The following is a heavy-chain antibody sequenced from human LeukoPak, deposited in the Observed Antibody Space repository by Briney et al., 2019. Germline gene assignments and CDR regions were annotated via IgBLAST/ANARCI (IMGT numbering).Heavy chain of an antibody. CDR3: ARDRGEPIHFDY. J-gene: IGHJ4*02. Sequence: SETLSLTCTVSGDSISTSNSYWGWIRQPPGKGLEWIGSIYYSGNTYYNASLKSRVTISVDTSKNQFSLQLNSVTPEDTAVYYCARDRGEPIHFDYWGQGTLVTVSS. D-gene: IGHD4-17*01. V-gene: IGHV4-39*02. CDR1: GDSISTSNSY. CDR2: IYYSGNT.